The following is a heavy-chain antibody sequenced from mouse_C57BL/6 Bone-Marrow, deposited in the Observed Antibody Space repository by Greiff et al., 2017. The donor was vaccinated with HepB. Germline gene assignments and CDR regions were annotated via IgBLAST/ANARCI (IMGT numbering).Heavy chain of an antibody. CDR2: INPNNGGT. J-gene: IGHJ3*01. D-gene: IGHD2-4*01. Sequence: VQLQQSGPELVKPGASVKMSCKASGYTFTDYNMHWVKQSHGKSLEWIGYINPNNGGTSYNQKFKGKATLTVNKSSSTAYMELRSLTSEDSAVYYCAKGIYYDYEAWFAYWGQGTLVTVSA. CDR3: AKGIYYDYEAWFAY. CDR1: GYTFTDYN. V-gene: IGHV1-22*01.